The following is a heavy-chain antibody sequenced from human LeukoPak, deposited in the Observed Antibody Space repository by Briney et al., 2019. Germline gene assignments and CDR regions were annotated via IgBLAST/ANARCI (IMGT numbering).Heavy chain of an antibody. J-gene: IGHJ5*02. CDR2: INPSGGST. V-gene: IGHV1-46*01. CDR3: ARVVTAAALRANWFDP. Sequence: ASVKVSCKASGYTFTSYYMHWVRQAPGQGLEWMGIINPSGGSTSYAQKFQGRVTMTRDTSTSTVYMERSTRRSEDTAVYYCARVVTAAALRANWFDPWGQGTLVTVSS. D-gene: IGHD6-13*01. CDR1: GYTFTSYY.